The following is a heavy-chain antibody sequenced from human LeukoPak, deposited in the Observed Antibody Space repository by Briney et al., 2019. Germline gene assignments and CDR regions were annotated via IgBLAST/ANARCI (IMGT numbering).Heavy chain of an antibody. Sequence: PSETLSLICAVSGGSISSGGYSWSWIRQPPGKGLEWIGYIYHSGSTYYNPSLKSRVTISVDRSKNQFSLKLSSVTAADTAVYYCARDRGSMVRGVFAPFDYWGQGTLVTVSS. CDR1: GGSISSGGYS. J-gene: IGHJ4*02. CDR2: IYHSGST. CDR3: ARDRGSMVRGVFAPFDY. D-gene: IGHD3-10*01. V-gene: IGHV4-30-2*01.